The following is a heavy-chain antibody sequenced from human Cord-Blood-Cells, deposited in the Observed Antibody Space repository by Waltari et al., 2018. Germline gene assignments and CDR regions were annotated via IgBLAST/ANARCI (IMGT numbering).Heavy chain of an antibody. D-gene: IGHD3-10*01. J-gene: IGHJ4*02. CDR2: ISYDGSNK. CDR1: GFTFSSYA. V-gene: IGHV3-30-3*01. CDR3: AEIRGFDY. Sequence: QVQLVESGGGVVQPGRSLGLSCAASGFTFSSYAMHWVRQAPGKGLEWVAVISYDGSNKYYADSVKGRFTISRDNSKNTLYLQMNSLRAEDTAVYYCAEIRGFDYWGQGTLVTVSS.